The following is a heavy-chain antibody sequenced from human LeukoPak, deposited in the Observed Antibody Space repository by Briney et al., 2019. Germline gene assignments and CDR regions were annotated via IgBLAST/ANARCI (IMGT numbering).Heavy chain of an antibody. V-gene: IGHV3-21*01. CDR2: ISSSSSHI. D-gene: IGHD1-1*01. CDR3: ARGLPYNDAFDI. Sequence: PGGSLRLSCAASGFTFSSYSMNWVRQTPGKGLEWVSSISSSSSHIYYADSVKGRFTVSRDNAKNSLYLQMSSLRAEDTAVYSCARGLPYNDAFDIWGQGTMVTVSS. CDR1: GFTFSSYS. J-gene: IGHJ3*02.